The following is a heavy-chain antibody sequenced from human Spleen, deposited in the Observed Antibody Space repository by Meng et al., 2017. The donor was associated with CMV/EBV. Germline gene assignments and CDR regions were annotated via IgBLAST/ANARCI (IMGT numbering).Heavy chain of an antibody. J-gene: IGHJ4*02. CDR1: GGTFSSYT. V-gene: IGHV1-69*02. D-gene: IGHD2-2*01. CDR3: AVGYCSSTSCYLDY. CDR2: IIPILGIA. Sequence: SVKVSCKASGGTFSSYTFTWVRQAPGQGLEWMGRIIPILGIANYAQKFQGRVTITADKSTSTAYMELSSLRSEDTAVYYGAVGYCSSTSCYLDYWGQGTLVTVSS.